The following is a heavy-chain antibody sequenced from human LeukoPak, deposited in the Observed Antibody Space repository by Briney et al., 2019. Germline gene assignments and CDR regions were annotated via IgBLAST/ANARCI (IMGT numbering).Heavy chain of an antibody. Sequence: GGSLRLSRAASGSTFSSYAMNWVRQAPGKGLEWVSAISDSGGSTYYADSVKGRFTISRDNSKNTLYLQMNSLRAEDTAVYYCAKESDYVWGSYNPWGQGTLVTVSS. CDR2: ISDSGGST. CDR1: GSTFSSYA. V-gene: IGHV3-23*01. J-gene: IGHJ5*02. D-gene: IGHD3-16*01. CDR3: AKESDYVWGSYNP.